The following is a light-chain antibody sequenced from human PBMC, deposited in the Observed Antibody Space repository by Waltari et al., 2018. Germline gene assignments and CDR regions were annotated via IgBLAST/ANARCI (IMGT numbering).Light chain of an antibody. V-gene: IGLV1-40*01. CDR3: QSFDIDLSGKEL. Sequence: QSELTQPPSVSGAPGQRVTISCTGTNSNIGAGYDVHWYQHIAGTAPQLLIYADNRRPAGAPARFSGSKSGPSASLAITGLQAEDEGDYYCQSFDIDLSGKELFGGGTRLTVL. CDR2: ADN. CDR1: NSNIGAGYD. J-gene: IGLJ2*01.